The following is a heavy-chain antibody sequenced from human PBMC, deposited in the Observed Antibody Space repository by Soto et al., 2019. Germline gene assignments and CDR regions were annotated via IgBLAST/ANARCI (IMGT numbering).Heavy chain of an antibody. D-gene: IGHD1-26*01. J-gene: IGHJ3*02. CDR1: GYALTSYD. CDR3: ARHEILGAFDI. CDR2: MNPNSGNT. Sequence: AAVKVSCTASGYALTSYDINMVPQATGPGLEWMGWMNPNSGNTGYAQKFMGRVTMSRNTSISTAYMELSSLRSEDTAVYYCARHEILGAFDIWGQGTMVTVSS. V-gene: IGHV1-8*01.